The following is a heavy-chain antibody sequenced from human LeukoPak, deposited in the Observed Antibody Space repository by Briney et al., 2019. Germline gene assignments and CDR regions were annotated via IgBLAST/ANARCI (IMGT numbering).Heavy chain of an antibody. D-gene: IGHD5-18*01. CDR2: IRYDGSNK. V-gene: IGHV3-30*02. CDR1: GFTFSSYG. Sequence: PGGSLRLSCAASGFTFSSYGMHWVRQAPGKGLEWVAFIRYDGSNKYYADSVKGRFTISRDNSKNTLYLQMNSLRAEDTAVYYCAKDGSGYSYGELLDYWGQGTLVTVSS. J-gene: IGHJ4*02. CDR3: AKDGSGYSYGELLDY.